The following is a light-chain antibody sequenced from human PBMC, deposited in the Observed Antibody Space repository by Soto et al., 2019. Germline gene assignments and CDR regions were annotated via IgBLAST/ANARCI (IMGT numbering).Light chain of an antibody. CDR1: QSISSW. CDR3: QQYNYFWA. CDR2: DAS. Sequence: DIQMTQSPSTLSASVGDRVTITCRASQSISSWLAWYQQKPGKAPKLLIYDASNLESGVPSRFSGGGSGTEFSLTISSLQPEDFATYYCQQYNYFWAFGQGTRVEIK. V-gene: IGKV1-5*01. J-gene: IGKJ1*01.